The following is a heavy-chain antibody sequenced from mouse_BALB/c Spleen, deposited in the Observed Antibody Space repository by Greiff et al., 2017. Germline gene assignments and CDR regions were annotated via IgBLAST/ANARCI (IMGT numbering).Heavy chain of an antibody. CDR3: AREKELGQFDY. CDR1: GFTFSSFG. Sequence: EVKLVESGGGLVQPGGSRKLSCAASGFTFSSFGMHWVRQAPEKGLEWVAYISSGSSTIYYADTVKGRFTISRDNPKNTLFLQMTSLRSEDTAMYYCAREKELGQFDYWGQGTTLTVSS. V-gene: IGHV5-17*02. J-gene: IGHJ2*01. CDR2: ISSGSSTI. D-gene: IGHD4-1*01.